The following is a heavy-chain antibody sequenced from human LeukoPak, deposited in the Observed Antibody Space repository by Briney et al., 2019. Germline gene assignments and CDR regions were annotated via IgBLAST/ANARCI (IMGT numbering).Heavy chain of an antibody. CDR2: INPSGGST. J-gene: IGHJ4*02. Sequence: ASVKVSCKASGYTFTGYYMHWVRQAPGQGLEWMGIINPSGGSTSYAQKFQGRVTMTRDTSTSTVYMELSSLRSEDTAVYYCARENGRWLHDYWGQGTLVTVSS. V-gene: IGHV1-46*01. CDR1: GYTFTGYY. D-gene: IGHD5-24*01. CDR3: ARENGRWLHDY.